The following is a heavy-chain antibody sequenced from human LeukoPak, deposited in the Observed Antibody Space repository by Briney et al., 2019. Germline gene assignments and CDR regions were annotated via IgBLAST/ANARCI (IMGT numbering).Heavy chain of an antibody. J-gene: IGHJ4*02. D-gene: IGHD3-10*01. CDR3: ARDGWFGARGNFDY. V-gene: IGHV3-21*01. CDR1: GFTFSSYS. CDR2: ISSSSSYI. Sequence: GGSLRLSCAASGFTFSSYSMNWVRQAPGKGLEWVSSISSSSSYIYYADSVKGRFTISRDNAKNSLYLQMNSLRAEDTAVYYCARDGWFGARGNFDYWGQGTLVTVSS.